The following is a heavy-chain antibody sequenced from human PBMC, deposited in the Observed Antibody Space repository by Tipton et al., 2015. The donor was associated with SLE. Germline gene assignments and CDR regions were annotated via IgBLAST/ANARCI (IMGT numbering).Heavy chain of an antibody. CDR1: GGSFRGYY. V-gene: IGHV4-34*01. CDR2: VNHSGST. Sequence: TLSLTCAVHGGSFRGYYWSWIRQSPGKGLEWIGEVNHSGSTNYNPSLMGRVTISVDTSKAQFSLKLRSVTAADTAVYYCARGREREQWLAPQGFDFWGQGIRVTVSS. D-gene: IGHD6-19*01. J-gene: IGHJ4*02. CDR3: ARGREREQWLAPQGFDF.